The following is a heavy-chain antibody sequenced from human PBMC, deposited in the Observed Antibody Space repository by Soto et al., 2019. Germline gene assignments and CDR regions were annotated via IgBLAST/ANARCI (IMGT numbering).Heavy chain of an antibody. J-gene: IGHJ4*02. CDR2: ISAYKGNT. Sequence: QVQLVQSGAEVKKPGASVKVSCKASGYTFSSYGICWGRQAPGQGLEWMGWISAYKGNTNYAQKLQGTVTMTTDTSTSTAYMELRSLRSDDTAVYYCARLTYYDILSAQGYFDYWGQGTLVTVSS. CDR1: GYTFSSYG. D-gene: IGHD3-9*01. V-gene: IGHV1-18*01. CDR3: ARLTYYDILSAQGYFDY.